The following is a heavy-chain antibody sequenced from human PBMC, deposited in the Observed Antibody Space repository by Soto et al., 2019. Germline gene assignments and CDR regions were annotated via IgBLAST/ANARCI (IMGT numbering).Heavy chain of an antibody. CDR1: GGSISNHY. J-gene: IGHJ4*02. CDR2: SHSSGST. CDR3: ASVVVGATRQTGSDH. V-gene: IGHV4-59*04. D-gene: IGHD2-15*01. Sequence: SETLSLTCTVSGGSISNHYWTWIRQPPGKGLEFIGYSHSSGSTDYSPSLRSRVSISIDKSKNQFSLKVTSVTAGDTAVYFCASVVVGATRQTGSDHWGQGTLVTVSS.